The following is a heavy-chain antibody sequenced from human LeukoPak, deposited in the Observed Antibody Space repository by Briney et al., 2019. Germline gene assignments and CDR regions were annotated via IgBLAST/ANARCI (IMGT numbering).Heavy chain of an antibody. CDR2: IYYSGST. Sequence: SETLSLTCTVSGGSISSSSYYWGWIRQPPGKGLEWIGSIYYSGSTYYNPSLKSRVTISVDTSKNQFSLELSSVTAADTAVYYCARPNHGLIDYWGQGTLVTVSS. V-gene: IGHV4-39*01. CDR3: ARPNHGLIDY. D-gene: IGHD1-14*01. CDR1: GGSISSSSYY. J-gene: IGHJ4*02.